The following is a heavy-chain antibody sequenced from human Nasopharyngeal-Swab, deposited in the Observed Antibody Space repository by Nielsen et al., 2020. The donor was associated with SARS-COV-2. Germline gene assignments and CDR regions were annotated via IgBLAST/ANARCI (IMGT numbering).Heavy chain of an antibody. CDR3: ARDRGSSSREDDY. V-gene: IGHV4-4*02. Sequence: SETLSLTCAVSGGSISSSNWWSWVRQPPGKGLEWIGEIYHSGSTNYNPSLKSRVTISVDKSKNQFSLKLSSVTAADTAVYYCARDRGSSSREDDYWGQGTLVTVSS. CDR1: GGSISSSNW. J-gene: IGHJ4*02. D-gene: IGHD6-6*01. CDR2: IYHSGST.